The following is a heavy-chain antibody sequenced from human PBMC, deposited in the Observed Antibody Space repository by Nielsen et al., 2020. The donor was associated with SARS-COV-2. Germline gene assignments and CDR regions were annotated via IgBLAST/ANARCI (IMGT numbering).Heavy chain of an antibody. CDR2: INTNNGEP. J-gene: IGHJ5*02. CDR3: ARGGIALVRGTPERFDP. Sequence: ASVKVSCKASGYTFSHYVINWVRQAPGQGLEWMGGINTNNGEPMYAQDFTGRFIFSLDSSVSTAYLHISGLKPEDTAVYYCARGGIALVRGTPERFDPWGQGTLVTVSS. V-gene: IGHV7-4-1*02. CDR1: GYTFSHYV. D-gene: IGHD3-10*01.